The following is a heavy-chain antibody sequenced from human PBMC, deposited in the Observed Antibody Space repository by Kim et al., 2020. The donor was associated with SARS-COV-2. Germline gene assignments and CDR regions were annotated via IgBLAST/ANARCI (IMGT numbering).Heavy chain of an antibody. V-gene: IGHV2-5*02. CDR3: AHYLVIITTCAFDI. Sequence: SGPTLVKPTQTLTLTCTFSGFSLSTSGVGVGWIRQPPGKALEWLALIYWDDDKRYSPSLKSRLTISKDTSKNQVVLTMTNMDPMDTATYYCAHYLVIITTCAFDIWGQGTMVTVSS. J-gene: IGHJ3*02. CDR1: GFSLSTSGVG. CDR2: IYWDDDK. D-gene: IGHD3-22*01.